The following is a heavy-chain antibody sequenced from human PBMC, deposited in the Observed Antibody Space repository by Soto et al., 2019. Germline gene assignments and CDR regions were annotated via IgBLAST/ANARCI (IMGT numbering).Heavy chain of an antibody. Sequence: PSGSLWLTVADSGVLVLACYCIWIRQPPGKGLEWIGYNYHSGTTNYNPSLKSRVTISVDTSKNQFSLRLTSVTAADTAIYYCVREAYIGYGHAIDYWGQGTLVTVSS. CDR1: GVLVLACY. J-gene: IGHJ4*02. CDR2: NYHSGTT. V-gene: IGHV4-59*02. D-gene: IGHD5-12*01. CDR3: VREAYIGYGHAIDY.